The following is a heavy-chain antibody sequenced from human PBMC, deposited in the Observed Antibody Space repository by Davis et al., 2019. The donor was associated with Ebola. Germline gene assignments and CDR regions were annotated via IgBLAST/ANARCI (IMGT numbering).Heavy chain of an antibody. CDR2: ISYDGGNQ. Sequence: GESLKISCAASGFTFSSYAMHWVRQAPGKGLEWVTFISYDGGNQDYADSVKGRFTISRDNAKNSLYLQMNSLRAEDTAVYYCARGERRWLQWTYWGQGTLVTVSS. V-gene: IGHV3-30*04. D-gene: IGHD5-24*01. CDR1: GFTFSSYA. J-gene: IGHJ4*02. CDR3: ARGERRWLQWTY.